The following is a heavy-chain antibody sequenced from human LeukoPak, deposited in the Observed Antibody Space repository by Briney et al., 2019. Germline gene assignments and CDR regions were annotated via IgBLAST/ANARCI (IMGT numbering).Heavy chain of an antibody. CDR2: INPNSGGT. V-gene: IGHV1-2*02. J-gene: IGHJ4*02. CDR1: GYTFTGYY. D-gene: IGHD3-3*01. Sequence: ASVEVSCKASGYTFTGYYMHWVRQAPGQGLEWMGWINPNSGGTNYAQKFQGRVTMTRDTSISTAYMELSRLRSDDTAVYYCARSLYDFSYFDYWGQGTLVTVSS. CDR3: ARSLYDFSYFDY.